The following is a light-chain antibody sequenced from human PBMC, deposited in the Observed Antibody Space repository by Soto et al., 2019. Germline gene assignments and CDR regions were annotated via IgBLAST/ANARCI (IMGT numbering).Light chain of an antibody. Sequence: EILLTQSPGTLSLSPGERATLSCRASQSISSSLAWYQQKPGQAPRLLIYDASDRADGIPARFTGRRSGTDFTLTISSLEPEDFAVYYCQQRSNWLTFGGGTKVDIK. CDR3: QQRSNWLT. J-gene: IGKJ4*01. V-gene: IGKV3-11*01. CDR2: DAS. CDR1: QSISSS.